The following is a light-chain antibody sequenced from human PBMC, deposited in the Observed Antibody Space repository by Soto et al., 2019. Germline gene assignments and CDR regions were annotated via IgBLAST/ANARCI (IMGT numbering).Light chain of an antibody. V-gene: IGKV1-9*01. CDR2: ATS. CDR3: QQLNSYPIT. Sequence: DIQLTQSPSFLSASVGDRVTITCRASQVISDYFAWYQQKLGKAPKLLIFATSTLQSGVPSRFSGSGSGTEFTLTISSLQHEDFATYYCQQLNSYPITFGQGTRLEIK. CDR1: QVISDY. J-gene: IGKJ5*01.